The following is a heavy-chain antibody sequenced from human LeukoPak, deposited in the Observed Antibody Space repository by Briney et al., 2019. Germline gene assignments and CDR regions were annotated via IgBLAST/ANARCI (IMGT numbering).Heavy chain of an antibody. CDR1: GYTFASYY. D-gene: IGHD5-24*01. CDR3: ARDYGLLWERWLQGWEWVRYYFDC. J-gene: IGHJ4*01. CDR2: INPSGGST. V-gene: IGHV1-46*01. Sequence: VKETLMSSGYTFASYYMHGVRQPPGQGLEWMGIINPSGGSTSYAQKFQGRVTMTRDPSGTTVYLELSSLRSAETAVYYCARDYGLLWERWLQGWEWVRYYFDCWG.